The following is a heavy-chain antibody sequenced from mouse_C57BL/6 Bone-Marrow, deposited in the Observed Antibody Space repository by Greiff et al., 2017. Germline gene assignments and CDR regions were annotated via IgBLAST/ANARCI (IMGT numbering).Heavy chain of an antibody. V-gene: IGHV5-12*01. CDR1: GFTFSDYY. CDR3: ARHPLYYEYDGGFDY. J-gene: IGHJ2*01. D-gene: IGHD2-4*01. CDR2: ISNGGGST. Sequence: EVTVEESGGGLVQPGGSLTLSCAASGFTFSDYYMYWVRQTPEKRLEWVAYISNGGGSTYYPDTVKGRFTISRDNAKNTLYLQMSRLKSEDTAMYYCARHPLYYEYDGGFDYWGQGTTLTVSS.